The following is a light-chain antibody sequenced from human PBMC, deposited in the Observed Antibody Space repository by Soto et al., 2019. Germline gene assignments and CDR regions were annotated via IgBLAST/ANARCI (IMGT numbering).Light chain of an antibody. CDR3: GTWDESLGAGV. V-gene: IGLV1-51*01. CDR2: DDS. J-gene: IGLJ2*01. CDR1: SSDVGRNY. Sequence: QSVLTQPPSASGSPGQSVTIPCTGTSSDVGRNYVSWYRQFPGTAPQLLIYDDSKRHSGVPDRLSGSRYGTSASLAIAGLQPGDEAVYYCGTWDESLGAGVFGGGTKVTVL.